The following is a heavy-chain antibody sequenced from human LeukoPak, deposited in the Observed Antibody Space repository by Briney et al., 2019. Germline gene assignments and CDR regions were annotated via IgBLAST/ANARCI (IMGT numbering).Heavy chain of an antibody. J-gene: IGHJ4*02. Sequence: PGGSLRLSCAASGFTLSSNYMSWVRQAPGKGLEWVSVIYSGSGPTYYADSVKGRFTISRDNSKNTLYLQMNSLRAEDTAVYYCASTYQTGWGQGTLVTVSS. D-gene: IGHD2-2*01. CDR3: ASTYQTG. CDR2: IYSGSGPT. V-gene: IGHV3-66*01. CDR1: GFTLSSNY.